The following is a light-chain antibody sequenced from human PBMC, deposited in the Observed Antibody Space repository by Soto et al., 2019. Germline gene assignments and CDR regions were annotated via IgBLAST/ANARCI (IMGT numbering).Light chain of an antibody. CDR2: EVT. CDR1: SSDVGGYNS. CDR3: CSFTTRTTYV. V-gene: IGLV2-14*01. J-gene: IGLJ1*01. Sequence: QSALTQPASVSGSPGQSITISCTGTSSDVGGYNSVSWYQQHPGKAPKLIIYEVTHRPSGVSNRFSGSQSANTASLTISGLQAEDEADYYCCSFTTRTTYVFGTGTKVTVL.